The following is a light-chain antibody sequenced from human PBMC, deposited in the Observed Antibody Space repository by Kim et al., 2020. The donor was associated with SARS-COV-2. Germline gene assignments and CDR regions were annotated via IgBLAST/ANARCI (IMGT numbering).Light chain of an antibody. CDR3: NSRDSSGDHVV. Sequence: SSELTQDPAVSVALGQTVRITCQGESLRSYYASWYQQKPGQAPVLVIYGKNNRTSGIPDRFSGSSSGNTASLTITGAQAEDAAEYYCNSRDSSGDHVVFG. V-gene: IGLV3-19*01. CDR2: GKN. CDR1: SLRSYY. J-gene: IGLJ2*01.